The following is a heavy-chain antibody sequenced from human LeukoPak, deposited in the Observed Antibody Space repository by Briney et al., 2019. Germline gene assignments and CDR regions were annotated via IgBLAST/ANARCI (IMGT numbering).Heavy chain of an antibody. CDR2: ISSISSYI. J-gene: IGHJ3*02. CDR1: GFTFSSYS. D-gene: IGHD1-26*01. CDR3: ARDPSGTYYPRVSGALDI. Sequence: GGSLRLSCAASGFTFSSYSMNWVRQAPGRGLEWVSSISSISSYIYYADSVKGRFTVSRDNAKNSLYLQMDSLRAEDTAVYYCARDPSGTYYPRVSGALDIWGQGTMVTVSS. V-gene: IGHV3-21*01.